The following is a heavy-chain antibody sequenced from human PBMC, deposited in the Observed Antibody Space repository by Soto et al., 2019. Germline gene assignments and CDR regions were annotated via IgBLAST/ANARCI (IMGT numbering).Heavy chain of an antibody. Sequence: GGSLRLSCAASGFTLITFWMTWVRQAPGKGLEWVASIKQDGSEEYYLDSVKGRFTISRDNAKNTLYLQMNSLRVEDTAVYYCARPPHGMDVWGQGTTVTVSS. V-gene: IGHV3-7*03. CDR3: ARPPHGMDV. CDR2: IKQDGSEE. J-gene: IGHJ6*02. CDR1: GFTLITFW.